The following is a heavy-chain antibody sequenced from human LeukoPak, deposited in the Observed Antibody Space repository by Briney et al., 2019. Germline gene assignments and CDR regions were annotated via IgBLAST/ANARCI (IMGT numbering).Heavy chain of an antibody. CDR2: IIPIFGTA. CDR1: GGTFSSYA. D-gene: IGHD3-3*01. V-gene: IGHV1-69*05. J-gene: IGHJ5*02. CDR3: ARGPRGSTIFGVVESHWFDP. Sequence: GASVKVSCKASGGTFSSYAISWVRQAPGQGLEWMGGIIPIFGTANYAQKFQGRVTITTDESTSTAYMELSSLRSEDTAVYYCARGPRGSTIFGVVESHWFDPWGQGTLVTVSS.